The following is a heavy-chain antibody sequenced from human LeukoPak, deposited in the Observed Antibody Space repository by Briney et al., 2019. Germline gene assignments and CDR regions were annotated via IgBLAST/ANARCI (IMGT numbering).Heavy chain of an antibody. CDR3: ARQSYYYDSSGYYAPSFEDY. CDR2: IYPGDSDT. D-gene: IGHD3-22*01. CDR1: GYSFTSYW. V-gene: IGHV5-51*01. Sequence: GESLKISCKGSGYSFTSYWIGWVRQMPGKGLEWMGIIYPGDSDTRYSPSFQGQVTISPDKSISTAYLQWSSLKASDTAMYYCARQSYYYDSSGYYAPSFEDYWGQGTLVTVSS. J-gene: IGHJ4*02.